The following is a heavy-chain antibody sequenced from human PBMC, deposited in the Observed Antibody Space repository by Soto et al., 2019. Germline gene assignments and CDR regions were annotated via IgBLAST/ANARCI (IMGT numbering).Heavy chain of an antibody. J-gene: IGHJ5*02. Sequence: SETLSLTCTVSGGSISSSSYYWGWIRQPPGKGLEWIGSIYYSGSTYYNPSLKSRVTISVDTSKNQFSLKLSSVTAADTAVYYCARPQGDYRDNWFDPWGQGTLVTVSS. CDR2: IYYSGST. D-gene: IGHD4-17*01. V-gene: IGHV4-39*01. CDR1: GGSISSSSYY. CDR3: ARPQGDYRDNWFDP.